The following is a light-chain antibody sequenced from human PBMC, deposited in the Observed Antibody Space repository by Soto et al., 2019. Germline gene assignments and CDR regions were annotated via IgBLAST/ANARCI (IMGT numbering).Light chain of an antibody. CDR3: SSYAGSSNV. J-gene: IGLJ1*01. V-gene: IGLV2-8*01. Sequence: QSVLTQPTSASGSPGQSVAISCTGTSSDVGGYNYVSWYQQHPGKAPKLMIYEVNKRPSGVPDRFSGSKFGNTASLTVSGLQAEDEADYYCSSYAGSSNVFGTGTKVTVL. CDR1: SSDVGGYNY. CDR2: EVN.